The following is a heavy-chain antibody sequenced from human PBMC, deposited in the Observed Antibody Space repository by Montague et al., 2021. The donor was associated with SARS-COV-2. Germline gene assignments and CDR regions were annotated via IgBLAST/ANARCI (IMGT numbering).Heavy chain of an antibody. J-gene: IGHJ3*02. V-gene: IGHV4-59*01. CDR2: IYYTGYT. CDR1: GDSISTYY. Sequence: SETLSLTCTVSGDSISTYYWSWIRQPPGKGLEWIGYIYYTGYTNXNPSLKSRVTISVDTSKNQFSLRLTSVTAADTAVYFCAGGGATYDYDTSGFVNAFDTWGQGTMVTVSS. CDR3: AGGGATYDYDTSGFVNAFDT. D-gene: IGHD3-22*01.